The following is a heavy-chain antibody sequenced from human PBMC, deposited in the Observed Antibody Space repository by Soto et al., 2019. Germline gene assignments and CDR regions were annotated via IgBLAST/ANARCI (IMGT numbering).Heavy chain of an antibody. V-gene: IGHV3-23*01. J-gene: IGHJ4*02. CDR2: ISGSGGST. D-gene: IGHD1-26*01. Sequence: EVPLLESGGGLVQPGGSLRLSCAASGITFSSYAMRWVRQAPVKGLEWVSAISGSGGSTYYADSVKGRFTISRDNSKNTLYLQMNSLRAEDTAVYYCARRGSGSYYDYWGQGTLVTVSS. CDR3: ARRGSGSYYDY. CDR1: GITFSSYA.